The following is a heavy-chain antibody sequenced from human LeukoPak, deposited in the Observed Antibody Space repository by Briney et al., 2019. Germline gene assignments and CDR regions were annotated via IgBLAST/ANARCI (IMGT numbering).Heavy chain of an antibody. CDR1: GGSISSDGFS. J-gene: IGHJ6*02. V-gene: IGHV4-30-2*03. CDR2: IYNSGST. Sequence: MPSETLSLTCTVSGGSISSDGFSWSWIRQPPGKGLEWIGYIYNSGSTYYNPSLKSRVTISVDTSKNQFSLKLSSVTAADTAVYYCARHPLRTTVTKAKSYGMDVWGQGTTVTVSS. D-gene: IGHD4-17*01. CDR3: ARHPLRTTVTKAKSYGMDV.